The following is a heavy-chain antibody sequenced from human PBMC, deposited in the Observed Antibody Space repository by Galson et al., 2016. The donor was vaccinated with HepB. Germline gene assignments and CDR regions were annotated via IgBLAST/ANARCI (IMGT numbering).Heavy chain of an antibody. D-gene: IGHD3-22*01. Sequence: SLRLSCAASGFTFTNYGMHWVRQAPGKGLEWAAVIWYDGSNKYYADSVKGRFTISRDNSKNTLYLQMNSLRAEDTAVYYCAREYQDSSGYYYYDYTMDVWGQGTTVTVSS. CDR1: GFTFTNYG. J-gene: IGHJ6*02. CDR2: IWYDGSNK. V-gene: IGHV3-33*01. CDR3: AREYQDSSGYYYYDYTMDV.